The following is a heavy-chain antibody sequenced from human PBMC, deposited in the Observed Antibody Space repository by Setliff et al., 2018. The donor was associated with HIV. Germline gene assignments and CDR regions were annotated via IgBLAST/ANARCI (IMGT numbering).Heavy chain of an antibody. J-gene: IGHJ4*02. CDR1: GGSFSGYY. Sequence: SETLSLTCAVYGGSFSGYYWSWIRQSPGKGLEWIGEINHSGSTNYNPSLKSRVTILGEKSKNQYSLKLSSVTTADTAVYYCARRAGSDYFTRFDYWGQGTLVTVSS. V-gene: IGHV4-34*01. D-gene: IGHD3-10*01. CDR2: INHSGST. CDR3: ARRAGSDYFTRFDY.